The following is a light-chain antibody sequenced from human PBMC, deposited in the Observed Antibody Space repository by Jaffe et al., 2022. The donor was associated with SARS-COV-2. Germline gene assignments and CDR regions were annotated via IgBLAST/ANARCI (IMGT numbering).Light chain of an antibody. CDR1: SSDVGVYNY. J-gene: IGLJ2*01. CDR2: EVT. V-gene: IGLV2-8*01. CDR3: SSYGGSNIWK. Sequence: QSALTQPPSASGSPGQSVTISCTGTSSDVGVYNYVSWYQQHPGKAPKLMIYEVTKRPSGVPDRFSGSKSDNTASLTVSGLQAEDEADYYCSSYGGSNIWKFGGGTKLTVL.